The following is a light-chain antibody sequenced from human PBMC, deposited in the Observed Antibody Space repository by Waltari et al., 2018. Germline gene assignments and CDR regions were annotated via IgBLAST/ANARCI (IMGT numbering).Light chain of an antibody. V-gene: IGLV2-23*01. CDR1: SSDVGSYNL. J-gene: IGLJ3*02. CDR3: CSYANNRPRV. CDR2: EGY. Sequence: QSALTQPASVSGSPGQSITISCTGTSSDVGSYNLVSWYQQHPGKAPKLIIYEGYERPSGVSNRFSGSKSGDTASLTISGVQAEDEADYYCCSYANNRPRVFGGGTKLTVL.